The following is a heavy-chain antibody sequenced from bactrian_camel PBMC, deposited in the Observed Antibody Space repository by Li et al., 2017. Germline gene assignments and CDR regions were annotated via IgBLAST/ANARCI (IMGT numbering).Heavy chain of an antibody. V-gene: IGHV3S40*01. CDR2: IDSGDGTT. D-gene: IGHD2*01. CDR1: GRTYSSAC. J-gene: IGHJ4*01. Sequence: QLVESGGGSVQSGGSLRLSCAASGRTYSSACMGWFRQAPGKEREGVAAIDSGDGTTYYADSARGRFTISRDAAKHTVYLQLSKLRPEDSGMYYCAALGRSCGSSEWKPSYYGQGTQVTVS.